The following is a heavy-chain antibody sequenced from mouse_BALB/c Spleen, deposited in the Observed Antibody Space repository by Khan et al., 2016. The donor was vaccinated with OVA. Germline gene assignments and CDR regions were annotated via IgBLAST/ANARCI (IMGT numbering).Heavy chain of an antibody. CDR2: ISTGDTYT. D-gene: IGHD1-1*01. V-gene: IGHV5-9-3*01. CDR1: GFTFSTYA. CDR3: ARPPITTVVATSYWFFDV. J-gene: IGHJ1*01. Sequence: VQLKESGGGLAKSGGSLKLSCAASGFTFSTYAMSWVRQTPEKRLEWVATISTGDTYTYYPDSVKGRFTISRDNAKNTLYLKMSSLRSEDTAIYYCARPPITTVVATSYWFFDVWGAGTTVTVST.